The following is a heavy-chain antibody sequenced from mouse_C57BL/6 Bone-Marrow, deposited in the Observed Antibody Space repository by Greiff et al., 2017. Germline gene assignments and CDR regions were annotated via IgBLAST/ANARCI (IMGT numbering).Heavy chain of an antibody. J-gene: IGHJ3*01. CDR1: GFTFSSYG. CDR3: AKPDYYGSGAWFAY. Sequence: EVQLQESGGDLVKPGGSLKLSCAASGFTFSSYGMPWVRQTPDKRLEWVATISSGGSYIYYPDSVKGRFTISRANAKNTLYLQMSSLKSEDTAMXYCAKPDYYGSGAWFAYWGQGTLVTVSA. D-gene: IGHD1-1*01. V-gene: IGHV5-6*01. CDR2: ISSGGSYI.